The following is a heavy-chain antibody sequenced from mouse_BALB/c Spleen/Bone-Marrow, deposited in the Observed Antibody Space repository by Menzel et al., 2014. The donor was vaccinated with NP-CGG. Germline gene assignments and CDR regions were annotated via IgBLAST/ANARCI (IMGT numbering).Heavy chain of an antibody. CDR2: IYPGDGDT. Sequence: VQLQQSGAELVRPGSSVKISCKASGYAFSVYWMNWVKQRPGQGLEWIGQIYPGDGDTNYNGKFKGRATLTADKSSNSAYMQLSSLTSEDSAVYVCARGGISVDYWGQGTTLTVSS. J-gene: IGHJ2*01. CDR1: GYAFSVYW. CDR3: ARGGISVDY. V-gene: IGHV1-80*01.